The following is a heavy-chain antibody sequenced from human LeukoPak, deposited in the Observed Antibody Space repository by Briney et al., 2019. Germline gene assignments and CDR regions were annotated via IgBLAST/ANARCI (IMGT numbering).Heavy chain of an antibody. Sequence: GGSLRLSCAASGFTFSGYAMSWVRQAPGKGLEWVSAISGSGGSIYYADSVKGRFTISRDNSKNTLYLQMNSLRVKDTAVYYCAKGASVWFYFFDYWGQGTLVTVSS. CDR3: AKGASVWFYFFDY. CDR1: GFTFSGYA. CDR2: ISGSGGSI. V-gene: IGHV3-23*01. D-gene: IGHD6-19*01. J-gene: IGHJ4*02.